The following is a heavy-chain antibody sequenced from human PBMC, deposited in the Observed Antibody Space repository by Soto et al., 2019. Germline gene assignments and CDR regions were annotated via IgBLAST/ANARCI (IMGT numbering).Heavy chain of an antibody. Sequence: EVQLLESGGGLVQPGGSLRLSCAASGFTFSSYAMSWVRQAPGKGLEWVSAISGSGGSTYYADSVKGRFTISRDNSKNTLYLQMNSLRAEDTAVYYCAKHMITFGGVIVRAFDIWGQGTMVTVSS. V-gene: IGHV3-23*01. CDR3: AKHMITFGGVIVRAFDI. CDR2: ISGSGGST. D-gene: IGHD3-16*02. CDR1: GFTFSSYA. J-gene: IGHJ3*02.